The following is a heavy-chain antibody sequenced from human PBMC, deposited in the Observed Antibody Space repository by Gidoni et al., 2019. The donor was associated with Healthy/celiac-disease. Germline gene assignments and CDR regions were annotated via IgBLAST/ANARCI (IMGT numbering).Heavy chain of an antibody. CDR3: ARGRKDRHHWFDP. CDR1: GGSFSGYY. V-gene: IGHV4-34*01. Sequence: QVQLQPWGAGLLTPSETLSLTCAVYGGSFSGYYWSWIRQPPGKGLEWIGEINHSGSTNYNPSLKSRVTISVDTSKNQFSLKLSSVTAADTAVYYCARGRKDRHHWFDPWGQGTLVTVSS. J-gene: IGHJ5*02. CDR2: INHSGST. D-gene: IGHD2-15*01.